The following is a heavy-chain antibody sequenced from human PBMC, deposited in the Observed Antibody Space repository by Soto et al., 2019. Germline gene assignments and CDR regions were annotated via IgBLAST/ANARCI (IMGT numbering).Heavy chain of an antibody. CDR2: INLSGGST. Sequence: ASVKVSCKASGYTFTSYYMHWVRQAPGQGLEWMGIINLSGGSTSYAQKFQGRVTMTRDTSTSTVYMELSSLRSEDTAVYYCARSPSVYSSSWSYNWFDPWGQGTLVTVS. D-gene: IGHD6-13*01. CDR3: ARSPSVYSSSWSYNWFDP. V-gene: IGHV1-46*03. J-gene: IGHJ5*02. CDR1: GYTFTSYY.